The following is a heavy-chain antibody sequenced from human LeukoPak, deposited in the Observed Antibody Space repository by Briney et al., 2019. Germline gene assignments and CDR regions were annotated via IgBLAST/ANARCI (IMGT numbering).Heavy chain of an antibody. CDR1: GYTFTSYD. J-gene: IGHJ4*02. D-gene: IGHD2-15*01. V-gene: IGHV1-8*01. CDR2: MNPNSGNT. CDR3: ARGRIRSGGYYFHY. Sequence: ASVKVSCKASGYTFTSYDINWVRQATGQGLEWMGWMNPNSGNTGYAQKFQGRVTITRKTSISTAYMELSSLRSEDTAVYYCARGRIRSGGYYFHYWGQGTLVTVSS.